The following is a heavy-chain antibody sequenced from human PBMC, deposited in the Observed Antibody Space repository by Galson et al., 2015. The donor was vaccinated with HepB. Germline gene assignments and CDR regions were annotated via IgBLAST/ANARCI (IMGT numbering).Heavy chain of an antibody. Sequence: SVKVSCKASGYTFTINGISWVRQTPRQGLEWLGWISAYGGNTKYAQKYQGRITLTRDTSTSTANMELRSLRSDDTAVYYCARYRDYRFDYWGQGTLVTVSS. V-gene: IGHV1-18*04. CDR1: GYTFTING. CDR3: ARYRDYRFDY. D-gene: IGHD4/OR15-4a*01. CDR2: ISAYGGNT. J-gene: IGHJ4*02.